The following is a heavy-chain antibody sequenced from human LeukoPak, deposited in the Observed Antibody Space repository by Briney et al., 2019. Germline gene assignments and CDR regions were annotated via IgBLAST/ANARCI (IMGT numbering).Heavy chain of an antibody. CDR3: ARADSVPAGDYHYWYMDV. J-gene: IGHJ6*03. D-gene: IGHD2-2*01. CDR2: IKPNSGDT. V-gene: IGHV1-2*02. Sequence: ASVTVSCKASGFTLTDYIHWVRQDPRQGLQWMGWIKPNSGDTDYAQKFQGRVTMTRDTSISTVYMELSSLRSDDTAVYYCARADSVPAGDYHYWYMDVWGKGTTVTVSS. CDR1: GFTLTDY.